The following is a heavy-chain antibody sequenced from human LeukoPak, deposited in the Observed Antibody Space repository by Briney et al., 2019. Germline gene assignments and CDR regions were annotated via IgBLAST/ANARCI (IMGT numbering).Heavy chain of an antibody. D-gene: IGHD2-2*01. CDR3: ARGHCSSTSCSGDAFDI. Sequence: GESLKISCKGSGYTFTTYWIACVRQMPRKGLEWMGIIYPGDSDTRYSPSFQGQVTISADKSVSTAYLQWSRLKASDTAMYYCARGHCSSTSCSGDAFDIWGRGTMVTVSS. CDR1: GYTFTTYW. V-gene: IGHV5-51*01. CDR2: IYPGDSDT. J-gene: IGHJ3*02.